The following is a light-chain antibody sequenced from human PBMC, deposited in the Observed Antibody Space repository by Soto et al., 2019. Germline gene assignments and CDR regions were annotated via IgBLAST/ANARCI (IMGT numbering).Light chain of an antibody. Sequence: DIQMTQSPSSLSASVGEAVSLTCRASRSISNHLTWYQQKPGRAPKLLISGASSLQRGVPSRFSGSGSGTEFTLTISSLQPDDFATYYCQHYNSYSEAFGQGTKVDI. J-gene: IGKJ1*01. CDR1: RSISNH. CDR3: QHYNSYSEA. V-gene: IGKV1-5*01. CDR2: GAS.